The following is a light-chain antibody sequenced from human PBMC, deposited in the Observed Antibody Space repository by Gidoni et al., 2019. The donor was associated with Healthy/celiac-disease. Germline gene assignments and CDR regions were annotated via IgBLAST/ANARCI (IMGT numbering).Light chain of an antibody. CDR1: QSVSSS. J-gene: IGKJ4*01. Sequence: EIVMTQSPATLSVSPGERATLSCRASQSVSSSLAWYQQQPGQAPPRLIYGASTRTTGSPARLSGSGSAAEFTLTISSLLSADFAVYYCQQYNNWPRITFGGGTKVEIK. V-gene: IGKV3-15*01. CDR3: QQYNNWPRIT. CDR2: GAS.